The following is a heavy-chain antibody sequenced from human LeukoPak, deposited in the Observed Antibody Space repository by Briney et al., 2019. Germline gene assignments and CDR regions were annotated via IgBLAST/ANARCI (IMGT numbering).Heavy chain of an antibody. CDR3: AKAGVPFGELLLLDY. CDR1: GFTFDDYA. Sequence: GGSLRLSCAASGFTFDDYAMPWVRQAPGKGLEWVSGISWNSGSIGYADSVKGRFTISRDNAKNSLYLQMNSLRAEDTALYYCAKAGVPFGELLLLDYWGQGTLVTVSS. J-gene: IGHJ4*02. D-gene: IGHD3-10*01. V-gene: IGHV3-9*01. CDR2: ISWNSGSI.